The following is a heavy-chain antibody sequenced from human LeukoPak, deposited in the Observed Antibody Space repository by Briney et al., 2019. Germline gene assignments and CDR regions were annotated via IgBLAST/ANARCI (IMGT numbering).Heavy chain of an antibody. CDR3: ARDDSHCYHFFNS. Sequence: PGGSLRLSCAASGFTLSSYSMNWIRQAPGKGLEWVSSISGSGEFIYYGDSVKGRVTISRDNGKNSLYLQMNSVRPEDMAVYYCARDDSHCYHFFNSWGRGTLVTVSS. CDR2: ISGSGEFI. J-gene: IGHJ4*02. D-gene: IGHD3-22*01. V-gene: IGHV3-21*01. CDR1: GFTLSSYS.